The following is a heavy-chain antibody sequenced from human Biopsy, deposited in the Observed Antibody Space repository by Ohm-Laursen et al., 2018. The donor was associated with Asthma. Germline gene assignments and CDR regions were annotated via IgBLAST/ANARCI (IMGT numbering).Heavy chain of an antibody. Sequence: ESSVKVSCKTSGYTFNSAGITWVRQAPGQGLEWMVWISVYNGNTKVAQKLQDRVTMITDTSTSTAYMELRSLRSDDTAVYFCARAVDYSHYYGIDVWGQGTTVTVS. CDR1: GYTFNSAG. CDR2: ISVYNGNT. J-gene: IGHJ6*02. CDR3: ARAVDYSHYYGIDV. D-gene: IGHD3-10*01. V-gene: IGHV1-18*01.